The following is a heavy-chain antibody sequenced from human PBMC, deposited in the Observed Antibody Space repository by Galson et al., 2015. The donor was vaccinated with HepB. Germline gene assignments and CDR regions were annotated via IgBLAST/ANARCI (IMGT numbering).Heavy chain of an antibody. J-gene: IGHJ4*02. D-gene: IGHD3-22*01. CDR1: GYTFTGYY. CDR2: INPNSGGT. CDR3: ARGYESSEHDY. V-gene: IGHV1-2*06. Sequence: SCKASGYTFTGYYMPWVRQAPGQGLEWMGRINPNSGGTNYAQKFQGRVTMTRETSISTAYTEVRRLRSEDTAGYYCARGYESSEHDYWGQGTLVTVSS.